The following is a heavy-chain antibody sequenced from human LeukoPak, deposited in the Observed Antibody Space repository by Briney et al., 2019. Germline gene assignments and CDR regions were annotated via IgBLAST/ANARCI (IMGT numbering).Heavy chain of an antibody. CDR1: GHTFTSYY. CDR3: ARQSLLRWLDYYMDV. J-gene: IGHJ6*03. D-gene: IGHD3-22*01. Sequence: ASVKVSCKASGHTFTSYYMHWVRQAPGQGLGWMGIINPNSGDTNYAQNFQGRVTMTRDTSISTAYMELSRLRSDDTAVYYCARQSLLRWLDYYMDVWGKGTTVTVSS. V-gene: IGHV1-2*02. CDR2: INPNSGDT.